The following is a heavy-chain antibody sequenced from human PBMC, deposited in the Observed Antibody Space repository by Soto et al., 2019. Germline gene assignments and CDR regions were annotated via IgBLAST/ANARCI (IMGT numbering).Heavy chain of an antibody. V-gene: IGHV4-4*02. CDR2: VYHSGST. CDR1: GGSISTTNW. Sequence: QVQLQESGPGLVKPSGTLSLTCAVSGGSISTTNWWSWVRQPPGKGLEWIGEVYHSGSTNSNPSLXXRXSXXVDKSKNQFSLKLSSVTAADTAVYYCASVDDWFDPWGQGTLVTVSS. CDR3: ASVDDWFDP. J-gene: IGHJ5*02.